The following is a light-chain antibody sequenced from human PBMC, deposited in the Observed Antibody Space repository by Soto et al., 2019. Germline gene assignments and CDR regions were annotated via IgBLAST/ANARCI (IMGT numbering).Light chain of an antibody. V-gene: IGKV1-39*01. CDR2: AAS. Sequence: DIQMTESPSSLSASVGDRVAITCRASQSISSYLNWYKEKPGKAPKLLSYAASSLQSGVPSRFSGSGSGTDFTLTISSLKPEDFATYYCQQSYSTPITFGQGTRLEI. CDR1: QSISSY. CDR3: QQSYSTPIT. J-gene: IGKJ5*01.